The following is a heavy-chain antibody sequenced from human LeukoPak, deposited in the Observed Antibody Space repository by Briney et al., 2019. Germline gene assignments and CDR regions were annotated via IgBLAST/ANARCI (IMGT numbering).Heavy chain of an antibody. CDR1: GGSFSGYY. CDR3: ASEPDSSSYHDAFDI. D-gene: IGHD6-13*01. V-gene: IGHV4-34*01. J-gene: IGHJ3*02. Sequence: PSETLSLTCAVYGGSFSGYYWSWIRQPPGKGLEWIGEINHSGSTNYNPSLKSRVTISVDTSKNQFSLKLSSVTAADTAVYYCASEPDSSSYHDAFDIWGQGTMVTVSS. CDR2: INHSGST.